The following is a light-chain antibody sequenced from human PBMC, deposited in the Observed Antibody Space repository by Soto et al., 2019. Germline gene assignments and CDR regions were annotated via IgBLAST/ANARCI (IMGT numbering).Light chain of an antibody. CDR1: QSVSNN. J-gene: IGKJ5*01. CDR2: YAS. CDR3: QQYNEWPPIT. V-gene: IGKV3-15*01. Sequence: EIMMTQSPATLSVSPGERATLSCRASQSVSNNLAWYQQKPGQVPRLLMYYASTRATDIPARFSGSGSGTEFTHTISSLQSEDFALYYCQQYNEWPPITFGQGTRLEIK.